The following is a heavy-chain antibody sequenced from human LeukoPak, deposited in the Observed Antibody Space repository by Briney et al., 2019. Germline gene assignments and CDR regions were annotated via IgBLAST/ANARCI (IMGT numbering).Heavy chain of an antibody. D-gene: IGHD3-10*01. V-gene: IGHV3-74*01. CDR2: IKGAGIET. CDR3: ARDVVLGSGSCAS. Sequence: GGPVRLSGAASGCTFSGSGRHWVPQAPGKGLFWVSRIKGAGIETKYADSVKGRFTVSRDNAKNTLFLQMNSLRAEDTAVYFCARDVVLGSGSCASWGQGTLVTVSS. CDR1: GCTFSGSG. J-gene: IGHJ4*02.